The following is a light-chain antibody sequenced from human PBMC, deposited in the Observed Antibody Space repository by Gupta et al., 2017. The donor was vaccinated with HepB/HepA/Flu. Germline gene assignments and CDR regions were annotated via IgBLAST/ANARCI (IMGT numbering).Light chain of an antibody. V-gene: IGLV1-47*01. Sequence: QSVFTQPPSASGTPGQRVTISCSGSSSNIGINYVYWYQQLPGTAPKLLIYKNDQRPSGVPDRFSGSKSGTSASLAISGLRSEDEADYYCATWDDSLSGRLFGGGTKLTVL. J-gene: IGLJ3*02. CDR1: SSNIGINY. CDR2: KND. CDR3: ATWDDSLSGRL.